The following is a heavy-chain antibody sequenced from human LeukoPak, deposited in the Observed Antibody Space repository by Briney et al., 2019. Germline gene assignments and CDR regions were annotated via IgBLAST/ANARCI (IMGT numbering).Heavy chain of an antibody. V-gene: IGHV1-24*01. D-gene: IGHD6-19*01. CDR3: ATGVSSGWYLVY. CDR1: GYTLTELS. J-gene: IGHJ4*02. Sequence: ASVKVSCTVSGYTLTELSMHWVRQAPGKGLEWMGGFDPEDGETIYAQKFQGRVTMTEDTSTDTAYMELSSLRSEDTAVYYCATGVSSGWYLVYWGQGTLVTVSS. CDR2: FDPEDGET.